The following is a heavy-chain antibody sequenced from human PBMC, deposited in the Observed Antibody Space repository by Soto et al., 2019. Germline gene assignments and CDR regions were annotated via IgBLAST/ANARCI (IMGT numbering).Heavy chain of an antibody. CDR3: ARSITIFGVAMGY. CDR2: INPNSGGT. V-gene: IGHV1-2*04. D-gene: IGHD3-3*01. CDR1: GYTFTGYY. Sequence: QVQLVQSGAEVKKPGASVKVSCKASGYTFTGYYMHWVRQDPGQGLEWMGWINPNSGGTNYAQKFQGWVTMTRDTSISTAYMELSRLRSDDTAVYYCARSITIFGVAMGYWGQGTLVTVSS. J-gene: IGHJ4*02.